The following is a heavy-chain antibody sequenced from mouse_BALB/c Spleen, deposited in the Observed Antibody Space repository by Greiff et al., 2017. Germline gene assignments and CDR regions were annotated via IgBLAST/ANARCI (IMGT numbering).Heavy chain of an antibody. Sequence: QVQLQQSGPGLVAPSQSLSITCTVSGFSLTSYGVHWVRQPPGKGLEWLGVIWAGGSTNYNSALMSRLSISKDNSKSQVFLKMNSLQTDDTAMYYCARDYYGSSPKKRNYFDYWGQGTTLTVSS. V-gene: IGHV2-9*02. D-gene: IGHD1-1*01. J-gene: IGHJ2*01. CDR1: GFSLTSYG. CDR2: IWAGGST. CDR3: ARDYYGSSPKKRNYFDY.